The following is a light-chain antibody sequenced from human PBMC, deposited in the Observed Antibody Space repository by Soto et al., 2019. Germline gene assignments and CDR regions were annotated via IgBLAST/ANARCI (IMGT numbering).Light chain of an antibody. J-gene: IGLJ2*01. CDR2: GNS. Sequence: QSVLTQPPSVSGAPGQRVTISCTGSSSNIGAGYDVHWYQHLPGTAPKLLIYGNSNRPSGVPDRFSGSQSGTSASLAITGLKAEDEADYYCQSYDSSLSGSVFGGGTKLTVL. V-gene: IGLV1-40*01. CDR3: QSYDSSLSGSV. CDR1: SSNIGAGYD.